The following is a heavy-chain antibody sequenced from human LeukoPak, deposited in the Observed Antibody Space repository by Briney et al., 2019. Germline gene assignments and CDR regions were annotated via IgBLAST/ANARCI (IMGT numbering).Heavy chain of an antibody. CDR2: ISGSGGST. CDR1: GFTFSSYA. D-gene: IGHD3-3*01. V-gene: IGHV3-23*01. J-gene: IGHJ6*02. CDR3: ARGDYDFWSGYFHRTLYYYYYGMDA. Sequence: GGSLRLSCAASGFTFSSYAMSWVRQAPGKGLEWVSAISGSGGSTYYADSVKGRFTISRDNSKNTLYLQMNSLRAEDTAVYYCARGDYDFWSGYFHRTLYYYYYGMDAWGQGTTVTVSS.